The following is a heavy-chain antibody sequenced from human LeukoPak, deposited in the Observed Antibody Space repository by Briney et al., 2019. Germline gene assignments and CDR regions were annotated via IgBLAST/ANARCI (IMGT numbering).Heavy chain of an antibody. CDR2: IYTSGST. V-gene: IGHV4-4*07. J-gene: IGHJ3*02. CDR3: ARHYYDSSGYTDAFDI. D-gene: IGHD3-22*01. CDR1: GGSISSYY. Sequence: SETLSLTCTVSGGSISSYYWSWIRQPAGKGLEWIGRIYTSGSTNYNPSLKSRVTMSVDTSKNQFSLKLSSVTAADTAVYYCARHYYDSSGYTDAFDIWGQGTMVTVSS.